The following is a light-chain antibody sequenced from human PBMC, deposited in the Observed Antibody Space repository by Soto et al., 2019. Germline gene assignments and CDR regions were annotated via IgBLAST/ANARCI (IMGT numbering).Light chain of an antibody. V-gene: IGLV2-14*01. Sequence: QSALTQPASVSGSPGQSISVSCTGTTSDVGGYNSVSWYQHHPGKAPKLIIYEVRKRPSGISSRFSGSQSGNTASLSISGLQAEDEADYYCSSYTTTTTYVFGPGTKVTV. CDR3: SSYTTTTTYV. J-gene: IGLJ1*01. CDR1: TSDVGGYNS. CDR2: EVR.